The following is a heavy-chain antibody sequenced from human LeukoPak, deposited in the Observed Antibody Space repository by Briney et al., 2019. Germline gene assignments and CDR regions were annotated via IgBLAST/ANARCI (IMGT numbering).Heavy chain of an antibody. J-gene: IGHJ4*02. V-gene: IGHV1-18*01. CDR2: ISAQNGDT. CDR1: VYSFTKFG. Sequence: ASVTVSFTTSVYSFTKFGISWVRQAPGQGLEWMGWISAQNGDTYYAQQVQGRVTMTTDTSTGTAYMELKSLTSDDTAVYYCVREPAGYSSTRPYDYWGQGTLVTVSS. D-gene: IGHD6-13*01. CDR3: VREPAGYSSTRPYDY.